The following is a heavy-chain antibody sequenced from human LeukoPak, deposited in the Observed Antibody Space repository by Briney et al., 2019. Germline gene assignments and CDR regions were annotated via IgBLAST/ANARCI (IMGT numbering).Heavy chain of an antibody. D-gene: IGHD5-18*01. CDR3: ARGRIQLWLRDAFDI. J-gene: IGHJ3*02. V-gene: IGHV4-34*01. Sequence: PSETLALTCAVYGGSFSGYYWSWIRQPPGKGLEWIGEINHSGSTNYNPSLKSRVTISVDTSKNQFSLKLSSVTAADTAVYYCARGRIQLWLRDAFDIWGQGTMVTVSS. CDR2: INHSGST. CDR1: GGSFSGYY.